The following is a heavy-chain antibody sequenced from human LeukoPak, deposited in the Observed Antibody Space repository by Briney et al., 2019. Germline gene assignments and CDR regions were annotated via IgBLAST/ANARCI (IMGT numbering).Heavy chain of an antibody. CDR3: ARGSGDGTQGSPH. V-gene: IGHV1-69*05. CDR2: IIPIFGTA. Sequence: ASVKVSCKAFGGTFSSYAISWVRQAPGQGLEWMGGIIPIFGTANYAQKFQGRVTITTDESTSTAYMELSSLRSEDTAVYYCARGSGDGTQGSPHWGQGTLVTVSS. D-gene: IGHD4-17*01. CDR1: GGTFSSYA. J-gene: IGHJ1*01.